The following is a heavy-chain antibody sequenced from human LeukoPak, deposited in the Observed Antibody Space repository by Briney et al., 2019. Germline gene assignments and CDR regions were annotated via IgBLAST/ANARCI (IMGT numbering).Heavy chain of an antibody. CDR1: GFTFSSYA. Sequence: GGSLRLSCAASGFTFSSYAMSWVRQAPGKGLEWVLAISGSGGGTYYADSVKGRFTISRDNSKNTLYLQMNSLRAEDTAVYYCASLLYYYYGMDVWGQGTTVTVSS. CDR2: ISGSGGGT. D-gene: IGHD3-3*01. CDR3: ASLLYYYYGMDV. J-gene: IGHJ6*02. V-gene: IGHV3-23*01.